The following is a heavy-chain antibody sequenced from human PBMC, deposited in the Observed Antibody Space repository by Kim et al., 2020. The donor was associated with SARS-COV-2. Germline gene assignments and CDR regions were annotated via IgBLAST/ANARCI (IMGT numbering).Heavy chain of an antibody. D-gene: IGHD6-6*01. CDR1: GFTFSSYA. CDR3: ARDPGRAARWSNFDY. CDR2: ISYDGSNK. J-gene: IGHJ4*02. V-gene: IGHV3-30-3*01. Sequence: GGSLRLSCAASGFTFSSYAMHWVRQAPGKGLEWVAVISYDGSNKYYADSVKGRFTISRDNSKNTLYLQMNSLRAEDTAVYYCARDPGRAARWSNFDYWGQGTLVTVSS.